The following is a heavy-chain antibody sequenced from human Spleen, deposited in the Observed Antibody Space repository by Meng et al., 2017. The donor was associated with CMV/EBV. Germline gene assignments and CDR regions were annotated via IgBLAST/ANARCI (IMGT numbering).Heavy chain of an antibody. CDR2: IYYSGST. D-gene: IGHD1-1*01. CDR1: GGAISSGSYD. Sequence: GGAISSGSYDWGWIRQPPGKGLEWIGSIYYSGSTYYNPSLKSRVTISVDTSKKQFSLKLSSMTAADTAVYYCARDYSGTEGDNWFDPWGQGTLVTVSS. V-gene: IGHV4-39*07. J-gene: IGHJ5*02. CDR3: ARDYSGTEGDNWFDP.